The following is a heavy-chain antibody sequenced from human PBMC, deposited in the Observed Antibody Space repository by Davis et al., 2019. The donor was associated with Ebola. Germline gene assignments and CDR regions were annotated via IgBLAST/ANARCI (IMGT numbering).Heavy chain of an antibody. CDR3: AREIPQYNFDY. Sequence: ASVKVSCNASGYTFTRYAMNWVRQAPGQGLEWMGWINTNTGYPTYAQGFTGRFVFSLDTSVSTAYLQISSLTAEDTAVYFCAREIPQYNFDYWGQGTLVTVSS. D-gene: IGHD1-1*01. CDR2: INTNTGYP. J-gene: IGHJ4*02. V-gene: IGHV7-4-1*02. CDR1: GYTFTRYA.